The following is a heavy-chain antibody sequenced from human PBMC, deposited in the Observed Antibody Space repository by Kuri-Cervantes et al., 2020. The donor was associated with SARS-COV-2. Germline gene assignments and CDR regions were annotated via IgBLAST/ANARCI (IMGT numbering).Heavy chain of an antibody. V-gene: IGHV3-30-3*01. CDR1: GFTFSNYA. Sequence: GESLRLSCAASGFTFSNYAMHWVRQAPGKGLEWVAVISYDGSNKYYADSVKGRFTISRDNSKNTLYLQMNSLRAEDTAVYYCARDSSDSSGYLDYWGQGTLVTVSS. J-gene: IGHJ4*02. CDR3: ARDSSDSSGYLDY. D-gene: IGHD3-22*01. CDR2: ISYDGSNK.